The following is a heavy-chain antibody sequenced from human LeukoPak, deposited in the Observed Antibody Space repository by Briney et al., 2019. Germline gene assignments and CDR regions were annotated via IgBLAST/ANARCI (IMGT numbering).Heavy chain of an antibody. D-gene: IGHD2-15*01. CDR2: MSQDGSTK. V-gene: IGHV3-7*03. J-gene: IGHJ4*02. CDR3: ANSLGYCSGGSCYSGPFDY. CDR1: GFTFSTYW. Sequence: PGGSLRLSCAASGFTFSTYWMTWVRQAPGKGLEWVASMSQDGSTKSSVDSVKGRFTISRDNSKNTLYLQMNSLRAEDTAVYYCANSLGYCSGGSCYSGPFDYWGQGTLVTVSS.